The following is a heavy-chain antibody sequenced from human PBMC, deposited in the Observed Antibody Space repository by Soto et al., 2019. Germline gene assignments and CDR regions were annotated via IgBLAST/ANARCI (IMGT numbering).Heavy chain of an antibody. CDR1: GVRVSISRCA. CDR2: TYYRSKWYN. V-gene: IGHV6-1*01. Sequence: QTLPLPYAIRGVRVSISRCACNWNRQSPSRGLEWLGRTYYRSKWYNDDVVSVKSRITINPDTSKNQFSLQLNSVTPEDTAVYYCARDSSIAADPVLYYYYGMDVWAQGTSVT. CDR3: ARDSSIAADPVLYYYYGMDV. D-gene: IGHD6-13*01. J-gene: IGHJ6*02.